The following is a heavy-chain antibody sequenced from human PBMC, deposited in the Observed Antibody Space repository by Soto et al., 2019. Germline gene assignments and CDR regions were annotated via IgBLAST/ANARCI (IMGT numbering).Heavy chain of an antibody. V-gene: IGHV1-2*02. Sequence: QLHLVQSGAVVKKPGASVTVSCSASGYPVTAYYMHWVRQAPGRGLEWMGGINPATGAAKYTQTFQGMDTTTRATSPSTVYMDLSGPTSEDTAHFYGARGGGVGVAGSAAFDMWGQGTLVTVSS. CDR2: INPATGAA. J-gene: IGHJ3*02. CDR1: GYPVTAYY. D-gene: IGHD3-3*01. CDR3: ARGGGVGVAGSAAFDM.